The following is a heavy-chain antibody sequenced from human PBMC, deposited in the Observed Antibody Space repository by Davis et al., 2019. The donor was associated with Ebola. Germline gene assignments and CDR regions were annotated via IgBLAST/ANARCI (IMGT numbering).Heavy chain of an antibody. J-gene: IGHJ3*02. CDR2: IYYSGIT. V-gene: IGHV4-31*03. CDR1: GGSITSVGFY. D-gene: IGHD6-6*01. Sequence: PSETLSLTCTVSGGSITSVGFYWGWVRQHPGKGLEWIGYIYYSGITYYNPPLKSRATISTDTSKTLFPLNLSSVTAADTAVYYCAREVDSPSSSDAFDIWGQGTMVTVSS. CDR3: AREVDSPSSSDAFDI.